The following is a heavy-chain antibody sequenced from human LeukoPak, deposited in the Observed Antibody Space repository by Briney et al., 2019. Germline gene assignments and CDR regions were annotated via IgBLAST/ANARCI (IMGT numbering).Heavy chain of an antibody. CDR3: AKTTTGYSSGRYPGWPADY. CDR1: GFIFNNYA. Sequence: HPGGSLTLSCAAYGFIFNNYAMYWVRQAPGKGLEWVSGIFGSGGSAHYADSVKGRFTISRDNSKNTVYLQMSSLRAEDTAVYYCAKTTTGYSSGRYPGWPADYWGQGTLVTVSS. V-gene: IGHV3-23*01. D-gene: IGHD6-19*01. J-gene: IGHJ4*02. CDR2: IFGSGGSA.